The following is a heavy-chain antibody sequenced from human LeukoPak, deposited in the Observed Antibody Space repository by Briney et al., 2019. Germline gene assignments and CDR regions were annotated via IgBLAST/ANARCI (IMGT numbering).Heavy chain of an antibody. D-gene: IGHD4-17*01. CDR1: GYTFTSYY. Sequence: GASVKVSCKASGYTFTSYYMHWVRQAPGQGLEWIGIINPSGGSTSYAQKFQGRVTMTRDTSTSTVYMELSSLRSEDTAVYYCARGRDDYGDYSETYYFDYWGQGALVTVSS. CDR3: ARGRDDYGDYSETYYFDY. J-gene: IGHJ4*02. CDR2: INPSGGST. V-gene: IGHV1-46*01.